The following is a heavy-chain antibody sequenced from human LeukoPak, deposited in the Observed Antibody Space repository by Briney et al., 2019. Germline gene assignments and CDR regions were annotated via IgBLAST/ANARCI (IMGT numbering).Heavy chain of an antibody. CDR1: GYTLTELS. CDR3: AREYYYDTSGYSHPSADI. J-gene: IGHJ3*02. CDR2: FDPEDGET. V-gene: IGHV1-24*01. Sequence: ASVKVSCKVSGYTLTELSMHWVRQAPGKGLEWMGGFDPEDGETIYAQKFQGRVTMTEDTSTDTAYMELSSLRSEDTAVYYCAREYYYDTSGYSHPSADIWGQGTMVTVSS. D-gene: IGHD3-22*01.